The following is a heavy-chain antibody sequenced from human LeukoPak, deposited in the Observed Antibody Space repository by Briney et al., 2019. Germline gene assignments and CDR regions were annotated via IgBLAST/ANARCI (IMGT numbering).Heavy chain of an antibody. CDR3: AGSDNWNYGFDY. CDR1: GGTFGSYA. D-gene: IGHD1-7*01. V-gene: IGHV1-69*06. CDR2: IIPIFGTA. J-gene: IGHJ4*02. Sequence: SVKVSCKASGGTFGSYAISWVRQAPGQGLEWMGGIIPIFGTANYAQKFQGRVTITADKSTSTAYMELSSLRSEDTAVYYCAGSDNWNYGFDYWGQGTLVTVSS.